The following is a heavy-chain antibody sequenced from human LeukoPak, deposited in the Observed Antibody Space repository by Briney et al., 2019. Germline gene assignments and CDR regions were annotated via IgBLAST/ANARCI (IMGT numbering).Heavy chain of an antibody. V-gene: IGHV3-7*05. CDR1: GFTFTNSW. J-gene: IGHJ4*02. CDR3: AGSGY. Sequence: GGSLILSCATSGFTFTNSWMSWVRQAPGKGLEWVASIKRDGSDKYFVDSVKGRFTISRDNAKKSLFLQMNSLRAEDTAVYYCAGSGYWGQGTLVTVSS. D-gene: IGHD2-8*02. CDR2: IKRDGSDK.